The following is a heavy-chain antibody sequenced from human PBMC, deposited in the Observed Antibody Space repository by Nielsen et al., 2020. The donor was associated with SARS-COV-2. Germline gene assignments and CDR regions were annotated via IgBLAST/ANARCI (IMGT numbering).Heavy chain of an antibody. D-gene: IGHD6-19*01. J-gene: IGHJ4*02. CDR2: ISYDGSNK. V-gene: IGHV3-30-3*01. Sequence: GGSLRLSCAASGFTFSSYAMHWVRQAPGKGLEWVAVISYDGSNKYYADSVKGRFTISRDNSKNTLYLQMNSLRAEDTAVYYCARDFGVAGTEYFDYWGQGTLVTVSS. CDR1: GFTFSSYA. CDR3: ARDFGVAGTEYFDY.